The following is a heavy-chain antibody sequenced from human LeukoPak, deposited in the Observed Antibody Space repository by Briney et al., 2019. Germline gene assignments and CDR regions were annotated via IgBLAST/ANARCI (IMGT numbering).Heavy chain of an antibody. J-gene: IGHJ4*02. CDR2: ISWKGGSR. CDR3: AKDIGVQGAYYFDS. D-gene: IGHD3-10*01. V-gene: IGHV3-9*01. CDR1: GFTFGDDA. Sequence: SLRLSCAASGFTFGDDAMHWVRQAPGKGLEWVSGISWKGGSRGYADSVKGRFTISRDNAKNSLYLQMNSLRAEDTAFYYCAKDIGVQGAYYFDSWGQGALVTVTS.